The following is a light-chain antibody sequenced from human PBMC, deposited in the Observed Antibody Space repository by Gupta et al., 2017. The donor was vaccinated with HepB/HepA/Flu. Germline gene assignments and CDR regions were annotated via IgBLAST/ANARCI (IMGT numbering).Light chain of an antibody. Sequence: SSALTQDPAVSVALGQTVRITCQGDSLRSYYASWYQQKPGQAPVLVIYGKNNRPSGIPDRFSGSSSGNTASLTITGAQAEDEADYYCNSRDSSGNPLVFGGGTKLTVL. CDR2: GKN. J-gene: IGLJ2*01. CDR1: SLRSYY. V-gene: IGLV3-19*01. CDR3: NSRDSSGNPLV.